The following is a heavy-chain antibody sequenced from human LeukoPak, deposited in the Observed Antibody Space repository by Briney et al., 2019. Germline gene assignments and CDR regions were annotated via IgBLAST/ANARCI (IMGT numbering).Heavy chain of an antibody. CDR2: ISSSSSYI. Sequence: GGSLRLSCAASGFTFSSYTMNWVRQATGKGLEWVSSISSSSSYIYYTDSVKGRFTISRDNAKNSLYLQMNSLRAEDTAVYYCARCGYSYYYLLADYDYYMDVWGKGTTVTVSS. D-gene: IGHD5-18*01. J-gene: IGHJ6*03. CDR3: ARCGYSYYYLLADYDYYMDV. V-gene: IGHV3-21*01. CDR1: GFTFSSYT.